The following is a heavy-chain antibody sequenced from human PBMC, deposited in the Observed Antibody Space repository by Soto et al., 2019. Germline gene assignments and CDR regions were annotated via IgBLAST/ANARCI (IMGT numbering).Heavy chain of an antibody. CDR2: IDPSDSQT. CDR3: ARQIYDSDTGPNFQYYFDS. V-gene: IGHV5-10-1*01. D-gene: IGHD3-22*01. CDR1: GYSFAGYW. Sequence: GESLKISCKGSGYSFAGYWITWVRQKPGKGLGWMGRIDPSDSQTYYSPSFRGHVTISATKSITTVFLQWSSLRASDTAMYYCARQIYDSDTGPNFQYYFDSWGQGTPVTVSS. J-gene: IGHJ4*02.